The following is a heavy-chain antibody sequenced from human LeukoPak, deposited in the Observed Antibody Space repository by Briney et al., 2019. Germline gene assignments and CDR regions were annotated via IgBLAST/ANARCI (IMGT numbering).Heavy chain of an antibody. CDR2: IYYSGST. J-gene: IGHJ4*02. D-gene: IGHD6-13*01. V-gene: IGHV4-59*11. Sequence: SETLSLTCTVSGGSISSHYWSWIRQPPGKGLEWIGYIYYSGSTNYNPSLKSRVTISVDTSKNQFSLKLSSVTAADTAVYYCARLGGGSWYGYWGQGTLVTVSS. CDR3: ARLGGGSWYGY. CDR1: GGSISSHY.